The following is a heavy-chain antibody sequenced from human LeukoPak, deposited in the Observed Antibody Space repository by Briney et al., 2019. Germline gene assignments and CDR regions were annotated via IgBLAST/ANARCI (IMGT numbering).Heavy chain of an antibody. V-gene: IGHV4-59*01. D-gene: IGHD6-13*01. Sequence: PSETLSLTCTVSGGSISSYYWSWIRQPPGKGLEWIGYIYYSGSTNYNPSLKSRVTISVDTSKNQFSLKLSSVTAADTAVYYYAREGYSSSWFDYWGQGTLVTVSS. CDR1: GGSISSYY. CDR2: IYYSGST. CDR3: AREGYSSSWFDY. J-gene: IGHJ4*02.